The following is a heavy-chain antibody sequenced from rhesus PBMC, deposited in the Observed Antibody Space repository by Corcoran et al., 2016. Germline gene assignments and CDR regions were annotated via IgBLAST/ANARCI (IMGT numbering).Heavy chain of an antibody. CDR1: RGSFIRHS. V-gene: IGHV4-165*02. J-gene: IGHJ4*01. CDR3: ARTLNLGYFDY. CDR2: IGGSSGVS. Sequence: QVQLPGSGPGLGKPSETLSLPCAVPRGSFIRHSWTWIAPPPGKGLAWCWYIGGSSGVSYYTPSIKSRVTISTDTSKNQFSLKLSSVTAADTAMYYCARTLNLGYFDYWGQGVLVTVSS.